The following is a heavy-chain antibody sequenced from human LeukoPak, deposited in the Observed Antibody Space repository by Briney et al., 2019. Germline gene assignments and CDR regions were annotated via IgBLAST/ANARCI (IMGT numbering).Heavy chain of an antibody. D-gene: IGHD6-19*01. CDR2: INHSKTT. CDR1: GGSFSGYY. J-gene: IGHJ4*02. CDR3: ARGVSAVASWYFDY. V-gene: IGHV4-34*01. Sequence: SETLSLTCAVYGGSFSGYYWSWIRQPPGKGLVGFVRINHSKTTNYNQSLKSRVVITDNTSKNQFTLLRSLVTADDTAVYYWARGVSAVASWYFDYWGQGTLVTVSS.